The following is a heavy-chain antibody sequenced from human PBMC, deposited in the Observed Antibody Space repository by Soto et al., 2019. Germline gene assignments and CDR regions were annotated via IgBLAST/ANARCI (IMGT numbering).Heavy chain of an antibody. CDR2: ISDDGVGK. J-gene: IGHJ4*02. Sequence: PGGSLRLSCAASGFTFSNYGMHWVRQAPGKGLEWVAAISDDGVGKYYADSVQGRFTISRDNSESAVFLQMNSLRPDDTALYFCARAYYFGSGTSYTLYYWGQGTQVTLFS. CDR1: GFTFSNYG. V-gene: IGHV3-30*03. D-gene: IGHD3-10*01. CDR3: ARAYYFGSGTSYTLYY.